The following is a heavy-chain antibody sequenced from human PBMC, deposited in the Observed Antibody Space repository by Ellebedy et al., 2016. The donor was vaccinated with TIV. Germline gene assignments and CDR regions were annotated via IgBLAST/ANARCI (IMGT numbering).Heavy chain of an antibody. CDR3: ARATSRGYDSGWFDP. J-gene: IGHJ5*02. Sequence: SETLSLTXAVSGGSISSYGYSWTWIRQPPGKGLEWIGSIHHSGTTYYSPSLKSPVRISVDRLRNQFFLNFDSVTAADTAVYYCARATSRGYDSGWFDPWGQGTLVTVSS. CDR1: GGSISSYGYS. D-gene: IGHD5-12*01. V-gene: IGHV4-30-2*01. CDR2: IHHSGTT.